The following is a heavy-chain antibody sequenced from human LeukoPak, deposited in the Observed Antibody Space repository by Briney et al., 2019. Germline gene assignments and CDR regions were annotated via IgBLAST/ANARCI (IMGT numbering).Heavy chain of an antibody. CDR2: IIPILGIA. CDR1: GGTFSSYA. D-gene: IGHD1-14*01. V-gene: IGHV1-69*04. J-gene: IGHJ3*02. CDR3: ARGSGAFDI. Sequence: ASVKVSCKASGGTFSSYAISRVRQAPGQGLGWMGRIIPILGIANYAQKFQGRVTITADKSTSTAYMELSSLRSEDTAVYYCARGSGAFDIWGQGTMVTVSS.